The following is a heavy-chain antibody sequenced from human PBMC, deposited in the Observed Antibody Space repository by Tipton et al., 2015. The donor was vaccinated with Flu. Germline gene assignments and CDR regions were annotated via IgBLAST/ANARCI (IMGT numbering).Heavy chain of an antibody. CDR2: ISYDGSSR. Sequence: QVQLVQSGGGVVQPGRSLRLSCVASGFTFNNYGMHWVRQAPGKGLEWVAVISYDGSSRDYADSVKGRFTISRDNSKNTVYLQMNGLRVEDTAVYYCAKRGEYYDSSGYFDYWGQGTLVTVSS. J-gene: IGHJ4*02. CDR1: GFTFNNYG. CDR3: AKRGEYYDSSGYFDY. D-gene: IGHD3-22*01. V-gene: IGHV3-30*18.